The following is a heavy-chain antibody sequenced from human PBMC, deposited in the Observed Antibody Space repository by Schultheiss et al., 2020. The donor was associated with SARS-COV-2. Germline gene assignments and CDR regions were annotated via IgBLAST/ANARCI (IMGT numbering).Heavy chain of an antibody. CDR1: GFTFGRSA. Sequence: GESLKISCAASGFTFGRSAMSWVRHAPGKGLEWVSGIRNIGDKTYYADSVRGRFTISRDNSKNTLFLQMNSLRADDTAVYYCVKEGEEMGTSWGQGTLVTVSS. CDR3: VKEGEEMGTS. J-gene: IGHJ4*02. CDR2: IRNIGDKT. V-gene: IGHV3-23*01. D-gene: IGHD1-1*01.